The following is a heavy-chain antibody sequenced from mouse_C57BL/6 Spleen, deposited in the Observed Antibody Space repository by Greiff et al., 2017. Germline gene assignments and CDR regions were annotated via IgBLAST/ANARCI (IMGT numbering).Heavy chain of an antibody. CDR1: GYTFTSYW. J-gene: IGHJ1*03. CDR2: IYPSDSET. D-gene: IGHD1-2*01. V-gene: IGHV1-61*01. CDR3: ARRPLLHWYIDV. Sequence: VQLQQPGAELVRPGSSVKLSCKASGYTFTSYWMDWVKQRPGQGLEWIGNIYPSDSETHYNQKFKDKATLTVDKSTSTAYMQLSSLTSEDSAVYYCARRPLLHWYIDVWGTGTTVTVSS.